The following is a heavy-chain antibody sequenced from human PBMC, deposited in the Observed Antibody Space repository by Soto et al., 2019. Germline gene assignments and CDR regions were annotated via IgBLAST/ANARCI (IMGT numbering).Heavy chain of an antibody. J-gene: IGHJ6*02. V-gene: IGHV3-53*02. CDR3: AREVIRGVYYYFGMDV. CDR1: GFTVSSNY. Sequence: EVQLVETGGGLIQPGGSLRLSCAASGFTVSSNYMSWVRQAPGKGLEWVSVIYSGGSTYYADSVKGRFTISRDNSKNTQYLQMNSLRAENTAVYYCAREVIRGVYYYFGMDVWGQGTTVTVSS. D-gene: IGHD3-10*01. CDR2: IYSGGST.